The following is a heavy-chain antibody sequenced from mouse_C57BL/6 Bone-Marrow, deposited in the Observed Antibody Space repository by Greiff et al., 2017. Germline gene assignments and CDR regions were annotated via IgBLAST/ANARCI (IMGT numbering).Heavy chain of an antibody. J-gene: IGHJ2*01. D-gene: IGHD2-2*01. CDR3: ARWGYGYDVNC. CDR2: IYPRSGNT. V-gene: IGHV1-81*01. Sequence: VQLQQSGAELARPGASVKLSCKASGYTFTSYGISWVKQRTGQGLEWIGEIYPRSGNTYYNEKFKGKATLTADKSSSTAYMELRSLTSEDSAGYFCARWGYGYDVNCWGQGTTLTVSS. CDR1: GYTFTSYG.